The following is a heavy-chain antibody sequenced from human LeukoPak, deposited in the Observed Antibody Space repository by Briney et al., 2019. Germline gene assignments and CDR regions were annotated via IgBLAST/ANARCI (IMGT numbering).Heavy chain of an antibody. V-gene: IGHV3-23*01. J-gene: IGHJ3*02. CDR1: GFTFSSYA. CDR2: ISGSGGST. D-gene: IGHD3-3*01. CDR3: AKVLASYDFWSGYLDAFDI. Sequence: GGSLRLSCAASGFTFSSYAMSWVRQAPGKGLEWVSAISGSGGSTYYADSVKGRFTISRDNSKNTLYLQMNSLRADDTAVYYRAKVLASYDFWSGYLDAFDIWGQGTMVTVSS.